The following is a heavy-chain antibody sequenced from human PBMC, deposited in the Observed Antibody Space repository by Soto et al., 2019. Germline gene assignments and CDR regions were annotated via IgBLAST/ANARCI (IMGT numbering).Heavy chain of an antibody. CDR2: VYYSGST. J-gene: IGHJ5*02. D-gene: IGHD1-26*01. CDR1: GASISGSTYY. CDR3: ARHQWELPSCWFDP. V-gene: IGHV4-39*01. Sequence: SETLSLTCTVSGASISGSTYYWGWIRQPPGQGLEWIATVYYSGSTYYNPSLKSRVTISVDTSNNQFSLSLNSVTAADTAVYYCARHQWELPSCWFDPWGQGTLVTVSS.